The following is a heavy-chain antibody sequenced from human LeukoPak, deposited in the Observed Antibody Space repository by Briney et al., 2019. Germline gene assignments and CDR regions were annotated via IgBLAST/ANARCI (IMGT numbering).Heavy chain of an antibody. D-gene: IGHD2-2*02. CDR2: MNPNSGNT. CDR3: AREIGYCSSTSCYKDDAFDI. CDR1: GYTFTSYG. Sequence: ASVKVSXKASGYTFTSYGINWVRQATGQGLEWMGWMNPNSGNTGYAQKFQGRVTITRNTSISTAYMELSSLRSEDMAVYYCAREIGYCSSTSCYKDDAFDIWGQGTMVTVSS. V-gene: IGHV1-8*03. J-gene: IGHJ3*02.